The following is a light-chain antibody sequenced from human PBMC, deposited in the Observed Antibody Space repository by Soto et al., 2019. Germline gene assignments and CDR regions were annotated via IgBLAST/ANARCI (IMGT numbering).Light chain of an antibody. V-gene: IGLV2-8*01. CDR3: SSYGGSNTVV. CDR1: SSDVGGYNY. J-gene: IGLJ2*01. Sequence: QSALTQPPSASGSPGQSVTISCTGSSSDVGGYNYVSWYQQHPGKAPKLMIYEVSKRPSGVPERLSGSKSGNTASLTVSGLQAVDQADYYCSSYGGSNTVVFGGGTKVTVL. CDR2: EVS.